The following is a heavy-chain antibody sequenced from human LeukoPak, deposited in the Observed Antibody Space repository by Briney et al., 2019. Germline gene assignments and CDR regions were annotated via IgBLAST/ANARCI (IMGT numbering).Heavy chain of an antibody. D-gene: IGHD3-22*01. V-gene: IGHV1-24*01. CDR2: FDPEDGET. Sequence: ASVKVSCKVSGYTLTELSMHWVRQAPGKGLEWMGGFDPEDGETIYAQKFQGRVTMTEDTSTDTAYMELSSLRSEDTAVYYCALGGYYYDSSGYCNWFDPWGQGTLVTVSS. CDR3: ALGGYYYDSSGYCNWFDP. J-gene: IGHJ5*02. CDR1: GYTLTELS.